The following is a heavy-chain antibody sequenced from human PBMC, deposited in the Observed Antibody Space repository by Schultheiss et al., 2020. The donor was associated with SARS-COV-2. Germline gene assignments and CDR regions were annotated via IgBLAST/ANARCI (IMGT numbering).Heavy chain of an antibody. J-gene: IGHJ4*02. CDR1: GFTFSSYS. V-gene: IGHV3-21*04. D-gene: IGHD1-14*01. CDR2: ISSSSSYI. Sequence: GGSLRLSCAASGFTFSSYSMNWVRQAPGKGLEWVSSISSSSSYIYYADSVKGRFTISRDNSKNTLCLQMNSLRAEDTAVYYCAKAAGRDFDYWGQGTLVTVSS. CDR3: AKAAGRDFDY.